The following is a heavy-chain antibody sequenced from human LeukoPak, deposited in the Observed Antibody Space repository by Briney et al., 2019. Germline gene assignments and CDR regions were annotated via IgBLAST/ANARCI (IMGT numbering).Heavy chain of an antibody. J-gene: IGHJ4*02. CDR3: ARSNAPTEAGSVY. CDR1: GGTFSSYA. V-gene: IGHV1-69*13. CDR2: IIPIFGTA. Sequence: SVKVSCKASGGTFSSYAISWVRQAPGQGLEWMGGIIPIFGTANYAQKFQGRVTITADESTSTAYMELSSLRSEDTAVYYCARSNAPTEAGSVYWGQGTLVTVSS. D-gene: IGHD1-1*01.